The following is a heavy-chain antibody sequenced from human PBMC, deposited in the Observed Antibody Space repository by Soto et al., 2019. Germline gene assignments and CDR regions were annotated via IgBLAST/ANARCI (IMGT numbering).Heavy chain of an antibody. J-gene: IGHJ6*02. D-gene: IGHD3-22*01. V-gene: IGHV5-51*01. CDR3: ARDVKSEVIEAYYYYGLDV. Sequence: PGESLKISCKGSGYSFTSYWIGWVRQMPGKGLEWMGIIYPGDSDTRYSPSFQGQVTISADKSISTAYLQMNSLRAEDTAVYYCARDVKSEVIEAYYYYGLDVWGQGTTVTVSS. CDR1: GYSFTSYW. CDR2: IYPGDSDT.